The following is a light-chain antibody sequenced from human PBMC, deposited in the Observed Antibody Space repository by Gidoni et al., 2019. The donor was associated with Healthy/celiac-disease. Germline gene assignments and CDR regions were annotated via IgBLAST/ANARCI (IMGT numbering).Light chain of an antibody. CDR1: QSVLYSSNNKNY. Sequence: DIVMTQSPASLAVSLGERATINCKSSQSVLYSSNNKNYLAWYQQKPGQPPKLLIYWAATRESGVPDRFSGSGSGTDFTLTISSLQAEDVAFYYCQQYYSPPLTFGGGTKVEIK. J-gene: IGKJ4*01. V-gene: IGKV4-1*01. CDR2: WAA. CDR3: QQYYSPPLT.